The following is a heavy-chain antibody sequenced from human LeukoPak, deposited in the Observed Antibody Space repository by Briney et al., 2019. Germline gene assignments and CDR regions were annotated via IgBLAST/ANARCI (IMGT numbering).Heavy chain of an antibody. V-gene: IGHV3-23*01. J-gene: IGHJ4*02. CDR1: GFTFSSYA. Sequence: GGSLRLSCAASGFTFSSYAMSWVREAPGKGLEWVSAISGSGGSTYYADSVKGRFTISRDNSKSTLYLQMNSLRAEDTAVYYCATPFPTSGYYPNYFDCWGQGALVTVSS. D-gene: IGHD3-22*01. CDR3: ATPFPTSGYYPNYFDC. CDR2: ISGSGGST.